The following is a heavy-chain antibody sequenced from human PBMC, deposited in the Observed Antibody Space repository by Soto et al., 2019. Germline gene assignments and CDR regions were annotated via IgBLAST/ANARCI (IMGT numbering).Heavy chain of an antibody. Sequence: QVQLVESGGGVVQPGRSLRLSCAASGFTFSDYAMHWVRQAPGKGLEWVTTMSSDGSNKYYADSVKGRFTISRDNSKNTLYLQMNSLRAEDTAVYYCAKDRIAVAGTCDYWGQGTLVTVSS. J-gene: IGHJ4*02. D-gene: IGHD6-19*01. CDR2: MSSDGSNK. CDR3: AKDRIAVAGTCDY. CDR1: GFTFSDYA. V-gene: IGHV3-30*04.